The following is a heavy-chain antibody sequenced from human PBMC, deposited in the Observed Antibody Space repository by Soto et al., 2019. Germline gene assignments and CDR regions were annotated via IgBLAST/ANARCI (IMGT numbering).Heavy chain of an antibody. CDR2: MNPNSGNT. CDR3: ARGLGWDPYYYGSGSQKPGSTNGPDYYGMDV. Sequence: ASVKVSCKASGYTFTSYDINWVRQATGQGLEWMGWMNPNSGNTGYAQKFQGRVTMTRNTSISTAYMELSSLRSEDTAVYYCARGLGWDPYYYGSGSQKPGSTNGPDYYGMDVWGQGTTVTVSS. D-gene: IGHD3-10*01. J-gene: IGHJ6*02. V-gene: IGHV1-8*01. CDR1: GYTFTSYD.